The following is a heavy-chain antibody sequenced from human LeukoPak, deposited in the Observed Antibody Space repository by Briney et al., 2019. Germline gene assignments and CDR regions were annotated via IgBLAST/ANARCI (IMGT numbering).Heavy chain of an antibody. CDR3: AKDQSSSWAFGY. J-gene: IGHJ4*02. V-gene: IGHV3-33*06. CDR1: GFTFSNYG. Sequence: GGSLRLSCAASGFTFSNYGMHWVRQAPGRGLEWVAVIWYDATNEYYADSVKDRFTISRDNSRNTLYLQMNSLRAEDTAVYYCAKDQSSSWAFGYWGQGTLVTVSS. CDR2: IWYDATNE. D-gene: IGHD6-13*01.